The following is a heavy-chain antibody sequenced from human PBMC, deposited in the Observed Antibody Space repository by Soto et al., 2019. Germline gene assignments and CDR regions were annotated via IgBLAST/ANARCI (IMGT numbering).Heavy chain of an antibody. CDR2: IYYSGST. J-gene: IGHJ6*03. D-gene: IGHD1-20*01. V-gene: IGHV4-59*08. CDR3: ARVLTGNHYYYMDV. Sequence: QVQLQESGPGLVKPSETLSLTCTVSGGSISSYYWSWIRQPPGKGLEWIGYIYYSGSTNYNPSLKSRVTISVDTSKNQFSLKLSSVTAADTAVYYCARVLTGNHYYYMDVWGKGTTVTVSS. CDR1: GGSISSYY.